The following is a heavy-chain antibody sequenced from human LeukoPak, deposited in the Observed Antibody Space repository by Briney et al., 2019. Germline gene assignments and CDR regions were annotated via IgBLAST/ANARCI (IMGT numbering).Heavy chain of an antibody. V-gene: IGHV4-59*01. Sequence: SETLSLTCTVSGGSISSYYWSWIRQPPGKGLEWIGYIYYSGSTNYNPSLKSRVTISVDTSKNQFSLKLGSVTAADTAVYYCARGAYYYGSGSRIGTLGYWGQGTLVTVSS. CDR1: GGSISSYY. CDR3: ARGAYYYGSGSRIGTLGY. D-gene: IGHD3-10*01. J-gene: IGHJ4*02. CDR2: IYYSGST.